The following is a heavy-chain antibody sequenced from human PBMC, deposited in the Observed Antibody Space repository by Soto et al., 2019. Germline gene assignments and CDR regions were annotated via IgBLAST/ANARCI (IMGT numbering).Heavy chain of an antibody. J-gene: IGHJ6*03. Sequence: QVQLVQSGAEVKKPGSSVKISCEASGGTFSSYTLNWVRQAPGQGLEWMGRIVPILGVAAYAQKFQGRVTITADTPSTNTTYMELSSLRSEDTAVYYCASKGGYYYHMDVWGKGTTVTVSS. V-gene: IGHV1-69*02. D-gene: IGHD3-16*01. CDR1: GGTFSSYT. CDR3: ASKGGYYYHMDV. CDR2: IVPILGVA.